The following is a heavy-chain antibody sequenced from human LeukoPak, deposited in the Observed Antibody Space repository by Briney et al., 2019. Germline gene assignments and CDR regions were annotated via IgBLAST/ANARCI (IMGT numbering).Heavy chain of an antibody. J-gene: IGHJ5*02. D-gene: IGHD6-19*01. CDR1: GYSFTSYW. V-gene: IGHV5-51*01. CDR2: IYPGDSDT. CDR3: ARLDSSVLDP. Sequence: GESLKISCKGSGYSFTSYWIGWVRQMPGKGLEWMGIIYPGDSDTKYSPSFQGQVTISADKSINTAYLQWSCLKASDTAMYYCARLDSSVLDPWGQGTLVTVSS.